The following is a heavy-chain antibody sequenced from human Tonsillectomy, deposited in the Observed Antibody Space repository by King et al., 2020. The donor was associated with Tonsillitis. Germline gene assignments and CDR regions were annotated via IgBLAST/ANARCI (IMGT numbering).Heavy chain of an antibody. CDR1: GFTLSSYA. V-gene: IGHV3-30*04. D-gene: IGHD6-19*01. Sequence: VQLVESGGGVVQPGRSLRLSCAASGFTLSSYAIHWVRQAPGKGLEWVSVISYDGSYKHYADSVKGRFTISRDNSKDTVSLQMNSLRAADSALYYCARGIAVADPVDSWGQGTLVTVSS. CDR3: ARGIAVADPVDS. CDR2: ISYDGSYK. J-gene: IGHJ4*02.